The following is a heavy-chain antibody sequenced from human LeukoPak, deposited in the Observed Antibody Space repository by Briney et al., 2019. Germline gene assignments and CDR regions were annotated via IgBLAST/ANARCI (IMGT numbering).Heavy chain of an antibody. V-gene: IGHV4-59*12. CDR3: ARGRIAVAGRVGYYYYGMDV. CDR2: IYYSGST. CDR1: GGSISSYY. D-gene: IGHD6-19*01. Sequence: SETLSLTCTVSGGSISSYYWSWIRQPPGKGLEWIGYIYYSGSTNYNPSLKSRVTISVDTSKNQFSLKLSSVTTADTAVYYCARGRIAVAGRVGYYYYGMDVWGQGTTVTVSS. J-gene: IGHJ6*02.